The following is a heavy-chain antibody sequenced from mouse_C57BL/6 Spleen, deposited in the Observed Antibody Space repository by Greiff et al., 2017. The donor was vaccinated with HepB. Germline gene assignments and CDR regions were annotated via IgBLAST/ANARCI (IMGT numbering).Heavy chain of an antibody. J-gene: IGHJ4*01. Sequence: QVQLQQPGAELVKPGASVKMSCKASGYTFTSYWITWVKQRPGQGLEWIGDIYPGSGSTNYNEKFKSKATLTVDTSSSTAYMQLSSLTSEDSAVYYCANKGYYGKELAMDYWGQGTSVTVSS. D-gene: IGHD2-1*01. CDR2: IYPGSGST. CDR3: ANKGYYGKELAMDY. CDR1: GYTFTSYW. V-gene: IGHV1-55*01.